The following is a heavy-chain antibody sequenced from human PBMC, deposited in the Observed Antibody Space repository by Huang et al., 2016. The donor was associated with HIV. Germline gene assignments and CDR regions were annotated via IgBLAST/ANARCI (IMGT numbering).Heavy chain of an antibody. CDR2: ISGSGGST. Sequence: EVQLLESGGGLVQPGGSLRLSCAASGFTFIDYAMNWVRQAPGKGLEWVSAISGSGGSTYYADSGKGRFTSARDNSENTLYLLMRSLRAEDTAVYYCAKDVGGYSSAMDVWGQGTTVTVSS. J-gene: IGHJ6*02. D-gene: IGHD2-2*03. V-gene: IGHV3-23*01. CDR1: GFTFIDYA. CDR3: AKDVGGYSSAMDV.